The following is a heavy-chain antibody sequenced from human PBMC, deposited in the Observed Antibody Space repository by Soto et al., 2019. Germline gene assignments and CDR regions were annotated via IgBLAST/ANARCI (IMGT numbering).Heavy chain of an antibody. Sequence: GASVKVSCKASGGTFSSYTISWVRQAPGQGLEWMGRIIPILGIANYAQKFQGRVTITADKSTSTAYMELSSLISEDMAVYYCARDCTGYFDYWCQGTLVTVSS. CDR1: GGTFSSYT. CDR2: IIPILGIA. J-gene: IGHJ4*02. D-gene: IGHD2-8*02. CDR3: ARDCTGYFDY. V-gene: IGHV1-69*04.